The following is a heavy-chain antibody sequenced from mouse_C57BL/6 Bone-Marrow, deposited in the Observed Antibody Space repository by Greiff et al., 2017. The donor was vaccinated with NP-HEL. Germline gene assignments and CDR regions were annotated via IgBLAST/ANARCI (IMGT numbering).Heavy chain of an antibody. Sequence: QVQLQQSGAELVRPGTSVKMSCKASGYTFTNYWIGWAKQRPGHGLEWIGDIYPGGGYTNYNEKFKGKATLTADKSSSTAYMQFSSLTSEDSAIYYCARRNSTVVATKGYFDVWGTGTTVTVSS. V-gene: IGHV1-63*01. CDR3: ARRNSTVVATKGYFDV. CDR2: IYPGGGYT. D-gene: IGHD1-1*01. J-gene: IGHJ1*03. CDR1: GYTFTNYW.